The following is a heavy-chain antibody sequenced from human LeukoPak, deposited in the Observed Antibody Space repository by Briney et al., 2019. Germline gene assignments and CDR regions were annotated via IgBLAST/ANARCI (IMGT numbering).Heavy chain of an antibody. V-gene: IGHV3-74*01. D-gene: IGHD6-13*01. CDR2: INSDGSTT. J-gene: IGHJ4*02. CDR3: ARARIAAGLIDY. CDR1: GFTFSSYW. Sequence: GGSLRVSCAASGFTFSSYWMHWVRQAPGKGLVWVSRINSDGSTTSYTDSVKGRFTISRDNAKNTLYLQMNSLRAEDTAVYYCARARIAAGLIDYWGRGTLVTVPS.